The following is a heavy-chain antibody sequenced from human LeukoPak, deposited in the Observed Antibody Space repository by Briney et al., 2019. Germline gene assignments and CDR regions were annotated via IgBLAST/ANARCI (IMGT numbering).Heavy chain of an antibody. Sequence: SETLSLTCSVSGGSINSGGFYWSWLRQLPGKGLEWIGYISDNGNTYYSPSLRSRVIVSSDISDDQFSLTLKSVTAADTAIYHCARGWRSTSWYIAAFDLWGPGTAVAV. D-gene: IGHD6-13*01. CDR3: ARGWRSTSWYIAAFDL. J-gene: IGHJ3*01. CDR2: ISDNGNT. V-gene: IGHV4-31*03. CDR1: GGSINSGGFY.